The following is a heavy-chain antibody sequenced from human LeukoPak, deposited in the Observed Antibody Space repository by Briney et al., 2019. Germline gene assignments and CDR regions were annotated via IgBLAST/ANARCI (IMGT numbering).Heavy chain of an antibody. CDR2: MNSDGSST. D-gene: IGHD3-10*02. V-gene: IGHV3-74*01. Sequence: GGSLRLSCAASGFTFSSYWMHWVRQVPGKGLVWVSRMNSDGSSTSYADSVKGRFTISRDNAKNSLYLQMNSLRAEDTAVYYCAELGITMIGGVWGKGTTVTISS. CDR1: GFTFSSYW. CDR3: AELGITMIGGV. J-gene: IGHJ6*04.